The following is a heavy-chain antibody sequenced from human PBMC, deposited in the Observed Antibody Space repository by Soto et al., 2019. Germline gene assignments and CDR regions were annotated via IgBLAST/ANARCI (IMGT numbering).Heavy chain of an antibody. D-gene: IGHD3-10*01. Sequence: GGSLRLSCAASGFTFSSYWMHWVRQAPGKGLVWVSRINSDGSSTSYADSVKGRFTISRDNAKNTLYLQMNSLRAEDTAVYYCARDRITMVRGVPMSGWFDPWGQGTLVTVSS. CDR3: ARDRITMVRGVPMSGWFDP. J-gene: IGHJ5*02. CDR2: INSDGSST. CDR1: GFTFSSYW. V-gene: IGHV3-74*01.